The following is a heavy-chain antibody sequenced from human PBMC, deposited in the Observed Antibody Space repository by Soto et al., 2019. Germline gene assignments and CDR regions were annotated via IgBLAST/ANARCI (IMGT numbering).Heavy chain of an antibody. J-gene: IGHJ4*02. CDR1: GFTFNTYA. CDR2: VSAGGTSA. CDR3: VDRCNGGRCSPFDY. V-gene: IGHV3-23*01. Sequence: EVQLLESGGGLVQPGGSLRLSCAAYGFTFNTYAMGWVRQAPGKGLEWVSAVSAGGTSAYYAASVEGRVTISRDNSKNAMYLQMNSLRLEDTARYYCVDRCNGGRCSPFDYWGQGTLVTVAS. D-gene: IGHD2-15*01.